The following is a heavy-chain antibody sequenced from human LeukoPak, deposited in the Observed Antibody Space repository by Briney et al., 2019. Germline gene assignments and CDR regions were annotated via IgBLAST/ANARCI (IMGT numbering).Heavy chain of an antibody. D-gene: IGHD5-12*01. CDR2: ISFNGRNT. CDR1: GFNFADSA. V-gene: IGHV3-23*01. CDR3: ARDIELST. Sequence: AGGSLRLSCAASGFNFADSAMSWVRQTPRKGLEGVSLISFNGRNTYYGDSVKGRFTISRDNSKDTVYLQMNRLRAEDTAIFYCARDIELSTWGPGTMVTVSS. J-gene: IGHJ3*01.